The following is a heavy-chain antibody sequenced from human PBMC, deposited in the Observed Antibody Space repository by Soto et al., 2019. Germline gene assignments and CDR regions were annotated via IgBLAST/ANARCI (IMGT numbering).Heavy chain of an antibody. V-gene: IGHV4-59*12. CDR2: IYYSGST. CDR1: GGSISSYY. CDR3: GREKITALFDY. J-gene: IGHJ4*02. Sequence: SETLSLTCTVSGGSISSYYWSWIRQPPGKGLEWIGYIYYSGSTNYNPSLKSRVTISVDTSKNQFSLKLPSVTAADTAVYYCGREKITALFDYWGQGTLVTVSS. D-gene: IGHD3-10*01.